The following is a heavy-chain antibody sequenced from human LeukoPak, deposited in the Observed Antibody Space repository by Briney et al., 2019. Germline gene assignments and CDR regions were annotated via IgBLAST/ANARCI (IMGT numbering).Heavy chain of an antibody. V-gene: IGHV1-8*02. Sequence: ASVRISCKASGYTFSNYDINWVRQATGQGLEWIGWNNPKSGNTGYAQKFQGRVTMTRVNANNTAYMELTSLTFDDTAVYYCARGRGIAEFSIWGQGTLVTVSS. CDR2: NNPKSGNT. CDR1: GYTFSNYD. J-gene: IGHJ4*02. D-gene: IGHD3-10*01. CDR3: ARGRGIAEFSI.